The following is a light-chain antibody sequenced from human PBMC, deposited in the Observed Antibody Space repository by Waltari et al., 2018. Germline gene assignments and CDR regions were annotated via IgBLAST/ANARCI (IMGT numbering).Light chain of an antibody. CDR2: AAS. J-gene: IGKJ3*01. V-gene: IGKV1-12*01. CDR1: QGINSW. CDR3: QQYKSYPFT. Sequence: DIQMTQSPSSVSASVGDRVTITCRASQGINSWLAWFQQKPGKAPRLLISAASSLQSGVPSRFSGSGSGTDFTLTINYLQSEDFVTYYCQQYKSYPFTFGPGTKVDIK.